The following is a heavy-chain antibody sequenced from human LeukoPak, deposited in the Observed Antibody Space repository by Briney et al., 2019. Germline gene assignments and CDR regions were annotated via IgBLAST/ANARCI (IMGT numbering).Heavy chain of an antibody. CDR3: AKDIGFGESLDY. CDR1: GFTFSSYA. D-gene: IGHD3-10*01. J-gene: IGHJ4*02. V-gene: IGHV3-23*01. CDR2: ISDGGVST. Sequence: GGSLRLSCAASGFTFSSYAMSWVRQAPRKELEWFSTISDGGVSTYYADSVKGRFTISRDNSKNTLYLQMNSLRAEDTAVYYCAKDIGFGESLDYWGQGTLVTVSS.